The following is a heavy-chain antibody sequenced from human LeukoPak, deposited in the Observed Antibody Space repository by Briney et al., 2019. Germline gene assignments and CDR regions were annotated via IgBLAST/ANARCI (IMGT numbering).Heavy chain of an antibody. D-gene: IGHD2-2*02. V-gene: IGHV4-34*01. J-gene: IGHJ6*03. Sequence: SETLSLTCAVYGGSFSGYYWSWIRQPPGKGLEWIGEINHSGSTNYNPSLKSRVTISVDTSKNQFSLKLSSVTAADTAVYYCARILVVVVPAAISHSDYYYYYYMDVWGKGTTVTVSS. CDR1: GGSFSGYY. CDR2: INHSGST. CDR3: ARILVVVVPAAISHSDYYYYYYMDV.